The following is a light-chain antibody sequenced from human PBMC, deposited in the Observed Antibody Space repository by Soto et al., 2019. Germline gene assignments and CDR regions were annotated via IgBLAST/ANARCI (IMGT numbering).Light chain of an antibody. Sequence: EIVMTQSPATLSVSPGERATLSCRASQSVSSNLAWYQQKPGQAPRLLIYGASTRATGIPARFSGSGSGTEFTLTISSLQSEDFAAYYCQQYNNWPGYTFGQWTKV. CDR1: QSVSSN. CDR3: QQYNNWPGYT. J-gene: IGKJ1*01. CDR2: GAS. V-gene: IGKV3-15*01.